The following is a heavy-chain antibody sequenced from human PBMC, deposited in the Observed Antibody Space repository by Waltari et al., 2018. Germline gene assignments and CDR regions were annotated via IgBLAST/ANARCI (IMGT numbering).Heavy chain of an antibody. CDR1: GDSITSASY. J-gene: IGHJ4*02. Sequence: QVQLQESGPGLVKPSETLSLTCAVSGDSITSASYWGWIRQPPGKGLEWIGYVYHFGSSAYNPSRKVRVTMSVDTSKRQFSLNQSSVTAADTAVYYCARHESAHYGGFDSWGRGTLVTVSA. CDR2: VYHFGSS. D-gene: IGHD4-17*01. V-gene: IGHV4-38-2*01. CDR3: ARHESAHYGGFDS.